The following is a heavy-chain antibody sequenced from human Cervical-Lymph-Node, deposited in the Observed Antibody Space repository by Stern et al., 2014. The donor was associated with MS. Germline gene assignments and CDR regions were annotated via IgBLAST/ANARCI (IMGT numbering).Heavy chain of an antibody. CDR2: ISFNGRDK. V-gene: IGHV3-30*04. D-gene: IGHD1-26*01. Sequence: QVQLVASGGGVVQPGRSLRLSCAASGFIFRNYAAHWVRQPPGKGLEWVAIISFNGRDKYYTDSVKGRFTVSRDNSKNRLYLEMNSLRLEDTAVYYCAKGGSGSYLDWGQGSLVTVSS. J-gene: IGHJ4*02. CDR1: GFIFRNYA. CDR3: AKGGSGSYLD.